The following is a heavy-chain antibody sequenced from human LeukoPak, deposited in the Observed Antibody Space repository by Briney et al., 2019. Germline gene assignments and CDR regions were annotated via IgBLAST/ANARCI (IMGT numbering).Heavy chain of an antibody. J-gene: IGHJ4*02. CDR3: ARFPSYYDILTSFDY. CDR2: IKQDGSEK. V-gene: IGHV3-7*01. Sequence: GGSLRLSCAASGFTFSSYWMSWVRQAPGKGLEWVANIKQDGSEKYYADSVKGRFTISRDNAKNSLYLQMNSLRAEDTAVYYCARFPSYYDILTSFDYWGQGTLVTVSS. CDR1: GFTFSSYW. D-gene: IGHD3-9*01.